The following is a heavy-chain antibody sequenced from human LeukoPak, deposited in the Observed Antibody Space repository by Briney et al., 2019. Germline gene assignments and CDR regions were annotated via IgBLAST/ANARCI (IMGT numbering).Heavy chain of an antibody. Sequence: PGGSLRLSCAASGFTFSSYAMSWVRQAPGKGLEWVSAISGSGVSTYYADSVKGRFTISRDNSKNTLYLQMNSLRAEDTAVYYCAKDPASGITIFGDSFDPWGQGTLVTVSS. D-gene: IGHD3-3*01. J-gene: IGHJ5*02. V-gene: IGHV3-23*01. CDR3: AKDPASGITIFGDSFDP. CDR1: GFTFSSYA. CDR2: ISGSGVST.